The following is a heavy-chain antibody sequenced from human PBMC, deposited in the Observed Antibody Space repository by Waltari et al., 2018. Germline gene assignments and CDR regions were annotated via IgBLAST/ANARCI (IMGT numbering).Heavy chain of an antibody. CDR2: IYHSGST. V-gene: IGHV4-38-2*01. CDR1: GYSISSGYD. J-gene: IGHJ6*03. CDR3: ARLNWNGYYYYYMDV. D-gene: IGHD1-20*01. Sequence: QVQLQESGPGLVKPSETLSLTCAVSGYSISSGYDWGWIRQPPGKGLEWIGSIYHSGSTYYNPSLKSRVTISVDTSKNQFSLKLSSVTAADTAVYYCARLNWNGYYYYYMDVWGKGTTVTVSS.